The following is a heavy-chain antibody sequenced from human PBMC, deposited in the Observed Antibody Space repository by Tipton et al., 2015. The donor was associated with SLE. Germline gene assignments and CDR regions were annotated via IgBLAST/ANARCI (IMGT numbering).Heavy chain of an antibody. CDR3: ASQTNWNNPFNY. CDR2: VYYSGST. Sequence: TLSLTCTVSGGSISSSSYYWGWIRQPPGKGLEWIGSVYYSGSTYYNPSLKSRVTVSVDTSKNQFSLKLRSVTAADTAVYYCASQTNWNNPFNYWGQGTLVTVSS. J-gene: IGHJ4*02. D-gene: IGHD1/OR15-1a*01. V-gene: IGHV4-39*01. CDR1: GGSISSSSYY.